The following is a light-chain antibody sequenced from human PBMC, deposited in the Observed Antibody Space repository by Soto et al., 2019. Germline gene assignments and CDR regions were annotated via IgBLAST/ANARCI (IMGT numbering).Light chain of an antibody. Sequence: QSVLTQPPSVSGAPGQRVTISCTGSSSNIGAGYDVHWYQQLPGTAPKVLIYGNSDRPSGVPDRFSGSKSGTSASLAITGLQAEDEADYYCQSYDSSLSVLYVFGTGTKVTV. CDR2: GNS. CDR3: QSYDSSLSVLYV. J-gene: IGLJ1*01. CDR1: SSNIGAGYD. V-gene: IGLV1-40*01.